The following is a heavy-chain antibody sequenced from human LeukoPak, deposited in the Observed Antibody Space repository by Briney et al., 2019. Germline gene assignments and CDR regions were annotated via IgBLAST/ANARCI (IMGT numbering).Heavy chain of an antibody. J-gene: IGHJ4*02. V-gene: IGHV3-73*01. CDR3: TRQEEPTALIDH. CDR1: GFSFSGSA. D-gene: IGHD5-18*01. CDR2: IRSKSNSYAT. Sequence: PGGSLRLSCAASGFSFSGSAMHRVRQASGKGLEWVGRIRSKSNSYATAYGASVKGRFTISRDESKNTAYLQMNSLKTEDTAVYYCTRQEEPTALIDHWGQGTLVTVSS.